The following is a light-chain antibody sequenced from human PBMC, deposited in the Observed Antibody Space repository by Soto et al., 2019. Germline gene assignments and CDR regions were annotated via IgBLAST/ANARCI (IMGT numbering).Light chain of an antibody. CDR3: QQYNSYS. CDR2: HAS. Sequence: DLQMTPPPSTLPASVRDRVPLTCRASQSISNWLAWYQQKPGTAPKVLIYHASNLQSGVPSRFSGSGSGTEFTLTISSLQPDDFATYYCQQYNSYSFGQGTKVDIK. V-gene: IGKV1-5*01. CDR1: QSISNW. J-gene: IGKJ1*01.